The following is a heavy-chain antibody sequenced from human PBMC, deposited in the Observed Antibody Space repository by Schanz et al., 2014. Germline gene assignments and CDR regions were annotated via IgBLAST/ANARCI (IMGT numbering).Heavy chain of an antibody. V-gene: IGHV1-18*01. CDR2: ISPYNGNT. J-gene: IGHJ4*02. D-gene: IGHD3-22*01. CDR3: ARDIQHHYDTSGPVGAFDI. CDR1: GYTFTSYG. Sequence: QVQVVQSGAEVKKPGASVKVSCKASGYTFTSYGISWVRQAPGQGLEWMGWISPYNGNTNYAQKLQGRVTMTADTSTSTAYMELSSLRSDDTAVYYCARDIQHHYDTSGPVGAFDIWGQGTLVTVSS.